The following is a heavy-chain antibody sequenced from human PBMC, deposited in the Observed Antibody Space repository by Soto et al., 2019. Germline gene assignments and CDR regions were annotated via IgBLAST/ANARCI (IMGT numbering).Heavy chain of an antibody. CDR2: IYFSGSGST. J-gene: IGHJ4*02. Sequence: PSETLSLTCTVSGDSISTGDYYWSWIRQPPGKGLEWIGYIYFSGSGSTYYNPSLKSRVTISVDTSKTQFSLNLSSVSAADTAVYYCARIYGGNFDYWGQGTLVTVSS. CDR1: GDSISTGDYY. V-gene: IGHV4-31*02. CDR3: ARIYGGNFDY. D-gene: IGHD2-15*01.